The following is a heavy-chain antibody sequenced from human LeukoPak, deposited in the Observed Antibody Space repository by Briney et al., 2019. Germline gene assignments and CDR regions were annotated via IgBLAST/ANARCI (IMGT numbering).Heavy chain of an antibody. Sequence: SETLSLTCTVSGGSISSGSYYWSWIRQPAGKGLEWIGRISTSGSTNYIPSLKSRITISVDTSKNQFSLNLSSVTAVDTAVYYCARAASQAFDYWGQGTLVTVSS. CDR2: ISTSGST. CDR3: ARAASQAFDY. CDR1: GGSISSGSYY. V-gene: IGHV4-61*02. J-gene: IGHJ4*02.